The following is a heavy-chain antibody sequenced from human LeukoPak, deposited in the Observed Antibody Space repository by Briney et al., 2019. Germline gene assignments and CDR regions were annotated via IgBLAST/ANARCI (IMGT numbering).Heavy chain of an antibody. D-gene: IGHD5-18*01. V-gene: IGHV3-21*04. J-gene: IGHJ4*02. Sequence: GGSLRLSCAASGFTFSSYSMNWVRQAPGKGLEWVSSISSSSSYIYYADSVKGRFTISRDNAKNSLYLQMSSLRAEDTAVYYCARDGTANYDYWGQGTLVTVSS. CDR1: GFTFSSYS. CDR2: ISSSSSYI. CDR3: ARDGTANYDY.